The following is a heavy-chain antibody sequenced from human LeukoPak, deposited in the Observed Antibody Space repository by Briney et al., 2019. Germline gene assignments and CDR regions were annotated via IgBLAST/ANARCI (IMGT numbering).Heavy chain of an antibody. CDR1: GFTFRSHS. J-gene: IGHJ6*02. CDR3: ARDAYIVSVPGDMSRDYGLDV. V-gene: IGHV3-21*01. D-gene: IGHD2-2*01. Sequence: PGGSLRLSCAASGFTFRSHSMNWVRQAPGKGLEWVSSISSSSMYIYYVDSVKGRFTISRDNAKNSLDLQMNSLRGDDTAVYYCARDAYIVSVPGDMSRDYGLDVWGQGTTVTVSS. CDR2: ISSSSMYI.